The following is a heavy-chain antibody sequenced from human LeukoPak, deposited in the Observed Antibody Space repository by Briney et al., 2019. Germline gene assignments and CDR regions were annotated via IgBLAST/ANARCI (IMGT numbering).Heavy chain of an antibody. V-gene: IGHV3-21*01. J-gene: IGHJ4*02. D-gene: IGHD3-3*01. CDR2: ISSSSSYI. CDR1: GFTFSSYN. CDR3: ARDERYDFWSGYLYYFDY. Sequence: KPGGSLRLSCAASGFTFSSYNLNWVRQAPGKGLEWVSSISSSSSYIYYADSLKGRFTISRDNAKNSLYLQMNSLRAEDTAVYYCARDERYDFWSGYLYYFDYWGQGTLVTVSS.